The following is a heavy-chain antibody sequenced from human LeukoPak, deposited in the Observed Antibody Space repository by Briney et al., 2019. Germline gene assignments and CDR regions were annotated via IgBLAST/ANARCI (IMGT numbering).Heavy chain of an antibody. J-gene: IGHJ4*02. V-gene: IGHV4-34*01. D-gene: IGHD3-22*01. CDR2: INHSGST. Sequence: SETLSLTCAVYGGSFSGYYWSWIRQPPGKGLEWIGEINHSGSTNYNPSLKSRVTISVDTSKNQFSLKLSSVTAADTAVYYCARGDSSGWHIDYWGQGTLATVSS. CDR1: GGSFSGYY. CDR3: ARGDSSGWHIDY.